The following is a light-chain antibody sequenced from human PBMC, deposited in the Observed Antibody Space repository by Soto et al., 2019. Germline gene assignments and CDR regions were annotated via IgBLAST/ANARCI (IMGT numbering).Light chain of an antibody. CDR3: SSCTSSSTLLYV. CDR2: EVN. J-gene: IGLJ1*01. CDR1: SSDVGGYNY. V-gene: IGLV2-14*01. Sequence: SVLTQPASVSGSPGQSITISCTGTSSDVGGYNYVSWYRQHPGKAPRLMIYEVNNRPSGVSNRFSGSKSGNTASLTISGLQAEDEADYYCSSCTSSSTLLYVFGTGTKVTVL.